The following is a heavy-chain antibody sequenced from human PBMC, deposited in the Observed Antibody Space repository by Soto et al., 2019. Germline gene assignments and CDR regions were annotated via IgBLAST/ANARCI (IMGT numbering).Heavy chain of an antibody. CDR1: GYTFAAYY. CDR2: INPTSGGT. CDR3: ARDPDYGDYWGYFFDS. V-gene: IGHV1-2*02. D-gene: IGHD4-17*01. Sequence: ASVKVSCKTSGYTFAAYYIHWIRQAPGQGLEWMGWINPTSGGTVYAQNFQDRVTMTRDTSISTAYMELRRLNSDDTAVYYCARDPDYGDYWGYFFDSWGQGTPVTVSS. J-gene: IGHJ4*02.